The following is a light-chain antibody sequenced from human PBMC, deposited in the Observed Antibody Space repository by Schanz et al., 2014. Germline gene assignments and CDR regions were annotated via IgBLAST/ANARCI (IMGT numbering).Light chain of an antibody. V-gene: IGLV2-14*01. CDR3: SSYAGSSTLVV. CDR2: EGS. CDR1: SSDVGGYNY. J-gene: IGLJ2*01. Sequence: QSALTQPASVSGSPGQSITISCTGTSSDVGGYNYVSWYQQHPDKAPKLMIYEGSKRPSGVSNRFSGSKSGNTASLTISGLQAEDEADYYCSSYAGSSTLVVFGGGTKLTVL.